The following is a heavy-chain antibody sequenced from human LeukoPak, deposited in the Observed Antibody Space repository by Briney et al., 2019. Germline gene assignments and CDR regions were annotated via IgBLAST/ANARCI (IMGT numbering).Heavy chain of an antibody. CDR2: IKEDGGRE. J-gene: IGHJ4*02. Sequence: GGSLRLSCAASGLAFSRSWMTWIRQAPGKGLEFVANIKEDGGRENFASSVKGRFTISRDNAKDSLYLQMNNLRVEDTAVYYCARDGGYSAFDYWGQGALVTVSS. V-gene: IGHV3-7*01. CDR3: ARDGGYSAFDY. CDR1: GLAFSRSW. D-gene: IGHD1-26*01.